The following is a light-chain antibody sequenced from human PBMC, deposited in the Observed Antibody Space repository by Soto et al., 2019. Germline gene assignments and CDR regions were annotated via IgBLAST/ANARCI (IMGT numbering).Light chain of an antibody. V-gene: IGKV3-20*01. CDR1: QSVSASY. Sequence: FFPQSPGSLSFSPGERATLSCRASQSVSASYLAWYQQKPGQAPRLLIHGASNRATGIPDWFSGSGSGTEFTLTISGLEPEDFAVYYCQQYGISPRTFGQGTKVDIK. CDR3: QQYGISPRT. J-gene: IGKJ1*01. CDR2: GAS.